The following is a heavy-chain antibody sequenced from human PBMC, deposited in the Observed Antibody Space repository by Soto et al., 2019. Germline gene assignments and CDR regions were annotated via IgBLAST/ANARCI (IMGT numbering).Heavy chain of an antibody. Sequence: QVQLVQSGAEVKNRGASVKVSCKASGYTFTSYEMNRVRPATGQGPEWMGWMIPNSGNTGYAQKLQGRVTMTRNTSVSTAYMALSSLRSEGTAVYYCARTLYGDNVDYWGQGTLVTVSS. CDR1: GYTFTSYE. V-gene: IGHV1-8*01. D-gene: IGHD4-17*01. CDR3: ARTLYGDNVDY. CDR2: MIPNSGNT. J-gene: IGHJ4*02.